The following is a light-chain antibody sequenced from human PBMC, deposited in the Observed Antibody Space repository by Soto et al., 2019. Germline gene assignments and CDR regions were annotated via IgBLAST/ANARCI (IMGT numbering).Light chain of an antibody. CDR2: GAS. CDR1: QSVNSY. V-gene: IGKV3-20*01. J-gene: IGKJ4*01. CDR3: QQYGSSPLLT. Sequence: EIVLAQSPATLSLSRGERATLSCRASQSVNSYLAWYQQKPGQAPRLLIYGASSRATGIPDRFSGSGSGTDFTLTISRLEPEDFAVYYCQQYGSSPLLTFGGGTKVDIK.